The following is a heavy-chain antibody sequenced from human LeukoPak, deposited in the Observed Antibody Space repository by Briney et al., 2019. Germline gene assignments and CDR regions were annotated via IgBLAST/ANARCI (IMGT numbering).Heavy chain of an antibody. J-gene: IGHJ4*02. Sequence: ASVKVSCKASGYTFTGYYIHWVRQAPGQGLEWMGWINPNSGGTKYAQKFQGGVTMTRDTSISTAYMEPSGLTSDDTAVYYCARCRYTYGYWDNWGQGTLVTVSS. D-gene: IGHD5-18*01. CDR1: GYTFTGYY. CDR3: ARCRYTYGYWDN. CDR2: INPNSGGT. V-gene: IGHV1-2*02.